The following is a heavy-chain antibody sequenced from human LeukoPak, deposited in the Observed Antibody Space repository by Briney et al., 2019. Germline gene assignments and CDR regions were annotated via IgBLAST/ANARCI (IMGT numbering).Heavy chain of an antibody. Sequence: PSETLSLTCTVSGGSINSYYWSWIRQPPGKGLEWIGYIYYSGSTNYNPSLKSRVTISVDTSKNQFSLKLSSVTAADTAVYYCARAIVSGWFPPTYYYYYMDVWGKGTTVTISS. CDR3: ARAIVSGWFPPTYYYYYMDV. D-gene: IGHD6-19*01. V-gene: IGHV4-59*01. CDR1: GGSINSYY. CDR2: IYYSGST. J-gene: IGHJ6*03.